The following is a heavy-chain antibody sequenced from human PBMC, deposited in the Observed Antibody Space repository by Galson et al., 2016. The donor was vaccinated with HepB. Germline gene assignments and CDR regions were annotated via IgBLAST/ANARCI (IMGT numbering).Heavy chain of an antibody. J-gene: IGHJ4*02. D-gene: IGHD5-18*01. Sequence: CAISGDSVSSNSAAWNWLRQSPSRGLEGLGRTYYRSNWINEYAVSVNGRITIKSDTSKNQFSLQLNSVTPEDTALDYRASGAYTSQRFDFWGQGILVTVSS. CDR3: ASGAYTSQRFDF. V-gene: IGHV6-1*01. CDR2: TYYRSNWIN. CDR1: GDSVSSNSAA.